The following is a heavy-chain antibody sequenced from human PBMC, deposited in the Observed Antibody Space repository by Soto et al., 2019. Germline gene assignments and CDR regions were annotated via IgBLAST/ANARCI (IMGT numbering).Heavy chain of an antibody. Sequence: PGGSLSLSCSASGFTFRSYEMNWVRQAPGKGLEWVSYISGSGSTIYYADSVKGRFTISRDNAKNSLYLQMNSLRAEDTAVYYCARVAGATDAFHIWGQGTMVTVSS. J-gene: IGHJ3*02. CDR3: ARVAGATDAFHI. CDR1: GFTFRSYE. V-gene: IGHV3-48*03. D-gene: IGHD1-26*01. CDR2: ISGSGSTI.